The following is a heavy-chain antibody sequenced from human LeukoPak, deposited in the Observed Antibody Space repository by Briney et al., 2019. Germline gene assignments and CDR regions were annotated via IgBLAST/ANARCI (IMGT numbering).Heavy chain of an antibody. CDR2: ISYDGSNE. CDR1: GFTFSTYA. CDR3: AKAPVTTCRGAYCYPFDY. Sequence: PGRSLRLSCAASGFTFSTYAMHWVRQAPGKGLEWVAVISYDGSNEYYADSVKGRFTISRDSSKNTLYLQMSSLRPEDAAVYYCAKAPVTTCRGAYCYPFDYWGQGTLVTVSS. V-gene: IGHV3-30*04. J-gene: IGHJ4*02. D-gene: IGHD2-21*01.